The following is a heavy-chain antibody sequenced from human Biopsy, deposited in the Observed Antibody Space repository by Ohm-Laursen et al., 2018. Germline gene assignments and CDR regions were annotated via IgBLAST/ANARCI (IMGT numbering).Heavy chain of an antibody. CDR3: AKDRYNYTPIGGFSMDV. D-gene: IGHD5-18*01. V-gene: IGHV3-30*18. CDR1: GFTFNNYG. J-gene: IGHJ6*02. Sequence: SLRLSCAATGFTFNNYGMQWVRQAPGKGLAWVAFIFYDGSNTYYADSVKGRFTISRDNSRDTLYLQMSSLRAEDTAVYYCAKDRYNYTPIGGFSMDVWGQGTTVTVSS. CDR2: IFYDGSNT.